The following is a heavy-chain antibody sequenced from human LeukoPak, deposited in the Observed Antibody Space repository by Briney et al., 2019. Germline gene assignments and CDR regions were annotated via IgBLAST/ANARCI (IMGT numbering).Heavy chain of an antibody. CDR2: IYYSGST. V-gene: IGHV4-39*01. CDR1: GGSISNSSYY. J-gene: IGHJ4*02. CDR3: ASGDSSGYYYTLDY. D-gene: IGHD3-22*01. Sequence: SETLSLTCTVSGGSISNSSYYWGWIRQPPGKGLEWIGSIYYSGSTYYNPSLKSRVTISVDTSKNQFSLKLSSVTAADTAVYYCASGDSSGYYYTLDYWGQGTLVTVSS.